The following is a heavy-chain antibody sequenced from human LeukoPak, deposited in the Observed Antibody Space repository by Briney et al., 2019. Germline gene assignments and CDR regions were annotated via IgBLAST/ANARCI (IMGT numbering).Heavy chain of an antibody. CDR2: ISYDGSNK. Sequence: GGSLRLSCAASGFTFSSYAMHWVRQAPGKGLEWVAVISYDGSNKYYADSVKGRFTISRDNSKNTLYLQMNSLRAEDTAVYYCARDDFWSGYYVPLYYYGMDAWGQGTTVTVSS. D-gene: IGHD3-3*01. J-gene: IGHJ6*02. CDR3: ARDDFWSGYYVPLYYYGMDA. CDR1: GFTFSSYA. V-gene: IGHV3-30*04.